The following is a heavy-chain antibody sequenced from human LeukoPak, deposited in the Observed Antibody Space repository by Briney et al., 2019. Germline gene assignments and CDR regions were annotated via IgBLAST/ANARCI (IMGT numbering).Heavy chain of an antibody. CDR2: IYYSGST. D-gene: IGHD5-18*01. CDR1: GGSISSYY. CDR3: ARAGGYSFTMDV. Sequence: SETLSLTCTVSGGSISSYYWSWIRQPPGKGLEWIGYIYYSGSTNYNPSLKSRVTISVDTSKNQFSLKLSSVTAADTAVYYCARAGGYSFTMDVWGKGTTVTVSS. J-gene: IGHJ6*04. V-gene: IGHV4-59*01.